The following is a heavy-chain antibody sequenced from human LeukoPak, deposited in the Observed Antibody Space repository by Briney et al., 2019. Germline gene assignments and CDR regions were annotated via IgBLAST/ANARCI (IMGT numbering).Heavy chain of an antibody. Sequence: GGSLRLSCAASGFTFSSYAMHWVRQAPGKGLEWVAVISYDGSNKYYADSVKGRFTISRDNSKNTLYLQMNSLRAEDTAVYYCAKDPRCSNYHVGSDYWGQGTLVTVSS. D-gene: IGHD4-11*01. CDR2: ISYDGSNK. J-gene: IGHJ4*02. V-gene: IGHV3-30-3*01. CDR3: AKDPRCSNYHVGSDY. CDR1: GFTFSSYA.